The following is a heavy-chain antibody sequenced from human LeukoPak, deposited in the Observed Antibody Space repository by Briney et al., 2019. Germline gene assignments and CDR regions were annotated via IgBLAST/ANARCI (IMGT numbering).Heavy chain of an antibody. CDR2: IYYSGST. J-gene: IGHJ4*02. V-gene: IGHV4-59*01. Sequence: SETLSLTCTVSGGSISSYYWSWIRQPPGKGLEWIGYIYYSGSTNYNPSLKSRVTISVDTSKNQFSLKLSSVTAADTAAYYCARDVGGGYDFDYWGQGTLVTVSS. D-gene: IGHD5-12*01. CDR3: ARDVGGGYDFDY. CDR1: GGSISSYY.